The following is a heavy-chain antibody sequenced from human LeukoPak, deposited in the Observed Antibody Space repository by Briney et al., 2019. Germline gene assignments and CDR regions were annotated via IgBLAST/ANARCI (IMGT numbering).Heavy chain of an antibody. V-gene: IGHV3-23*01. CDR1: GFTFSSYS. J-gene: IGHJ4*02. CDR2: IGATT. D-gene: IGHD3-16*01. Sequence: GGSLRLSCAASGFTFSSYSMSWVRQAPGKGLQWVSGIGATTSYAGSVKGRFTVSRDNSKNTVHLQMNSLRAEDTAVYYCATSRGSVWGQGTLVTVSS. CDR3: ATSRGSV.